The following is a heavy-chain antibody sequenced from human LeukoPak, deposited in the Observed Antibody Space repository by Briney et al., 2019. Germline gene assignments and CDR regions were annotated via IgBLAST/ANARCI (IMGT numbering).Heavy chain of an antibody. J-gene: IGHJ4*02. D-gene: IGHD3-10*01. Sequence: PSQTLSLTCTVSGGSISSGGYYWSWIRQPPGKGLEWIGYIYHSGSTYYNPSLKSRVTISVDTSKNQFSLKLSSVTAADTAVYYCARGAHRYGSGSYLGFGYWGQGTLVTVSS. V-gene: IGHV4-30-2*01. CDR1: GGSISSGGYY. CDR3: ARGAHRYGSGSYLGFGY. CDR2: IYHSGST.